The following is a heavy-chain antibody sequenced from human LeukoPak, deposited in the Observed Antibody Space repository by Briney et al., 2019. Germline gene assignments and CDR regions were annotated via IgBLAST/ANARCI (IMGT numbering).Heavy chain of an antibody. J-gene: IGHJ4*02. Sequence: SETLSLTCTLSGGSISIYYWSCIRQPPGKGLEWIGYIYDSGNTNYNPSLKSRVTISVDTSKNQFSLEVRSLTTADTAVYYCAKGEGDYWGQGTLVTVSS. CDR2: IYDSGNT. D-gene: IGHD2-21*01. CDR1: GGSISIYY. V-gene: IGHV4-59*03. CDR3: AKGEGDY.